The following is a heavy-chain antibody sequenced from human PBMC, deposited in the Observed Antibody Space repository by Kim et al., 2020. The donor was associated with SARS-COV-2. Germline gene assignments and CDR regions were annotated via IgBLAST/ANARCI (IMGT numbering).Heavy chain of an antibody. Sequence: SVKVSCKASGGTFSSYAISWVRQAPGQGLEWMGGIIPIFGTANYAQKFQGRVTITADESTSTAYMELSSLRSEDTAVYYCARDHKSSHSYGYYYYGMDVWGQGTTVTVSS. CDR2: IIPIFGTA. J-gene: IGHJ6*02. CDR1: GGTFSSYA. V-gene: IGHV1-69*13. D-gene: IGHD2-2*01. CDR3: ARDHKSSHSYGYYYYGMDV.